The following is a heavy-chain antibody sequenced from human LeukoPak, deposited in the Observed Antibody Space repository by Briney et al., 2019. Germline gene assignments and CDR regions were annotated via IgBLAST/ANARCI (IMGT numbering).Heavy chain of an antibody. Sequence: PSEILSLTCTVSGGSISSYYWSWIRQPPGKGLEWIGYIYYSGSTNYNPSLKSRVTISVDTSKNQFSLKLSSVTAADTAVYYCARHAWSTYYYYYMDVWGKGTTVTVSS. CDR2: IYYSGST. J-gene: IGHJ6*03. CDR1: GGSISSYY. V-gene: IGHV4-59*08. CDR3: ARHAWSTYYYYYMDV. D-gene: IGHD2-8*02.